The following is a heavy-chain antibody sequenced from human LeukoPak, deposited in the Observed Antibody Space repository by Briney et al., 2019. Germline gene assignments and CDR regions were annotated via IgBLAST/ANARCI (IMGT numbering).Heavy chain of an antibody. CDR1: GYTFTGYY. CDR2: INPNSGGT. CDR3: ARDYSSGWYVPAEGSNWFDP. V-gene: IGHV1-2*02. D-gene: IGHD6-19*01. J-gene: IGHJ5*02. Sequence: GASVNVSCKASGYTFTGYYIHWVRHAPGQGLEWRGWINPNSGGTNHAQKFQGRVTMTRDTSISTAYMELSRLRSDDTAVYYCARDYSSGWYVPAEGSNWFDPWGQGTLVTVSS.